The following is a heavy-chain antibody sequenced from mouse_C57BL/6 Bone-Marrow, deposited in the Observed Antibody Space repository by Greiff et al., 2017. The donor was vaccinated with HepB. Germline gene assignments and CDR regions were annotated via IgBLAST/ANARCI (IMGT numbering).Heavy chain of an antibody. CDR3: ARVIYYDYADVVYYYAMDH. V-gene: IGHV5-4*03. D-gene: IGHD2-4*01. J-gene: IGHJ4*01. CDR2: ISDGGSYT. Sequence: EVMLVESGGGLVKPGGSLKLSCAASGFTFSSYAMSGVRQTPEKRLEWVATISDGGSYTYYPDNVKGRFTISRDNAKNHLYLQMSHLKSEDTAIYYCARVIYYDYADVVYYYAMDHWGQGTSVTVSS. CDR1: GFTFSSYA.